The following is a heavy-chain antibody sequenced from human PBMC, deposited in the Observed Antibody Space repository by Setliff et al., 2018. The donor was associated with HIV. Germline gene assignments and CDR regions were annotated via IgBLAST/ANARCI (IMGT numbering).Heavy chain of an antibody. CDR3: ARRIYGNNPYFDY. Sequence: PSETLSLTCTASSGSISTYYWTWIRQPPGKGLEYIGSIYHNGITYYNPSLKSRVTISVDTSQNQFSLKLSSVTAADTAIYYCARRIYGNNPYFDYWSQGTLVTVSS. CDR2: IYHNGIT. J-gene: IGHJ4*02. V-gene: IGHV4-59*08. D-gene: IGHD4-17*01. CDR1: SGSISTYY.